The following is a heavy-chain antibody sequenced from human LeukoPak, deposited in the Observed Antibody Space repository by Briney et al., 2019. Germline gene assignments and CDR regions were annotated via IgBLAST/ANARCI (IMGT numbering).Heavy chain of an antibody. CDR2: IKQDGSEK. J-gene: IGHJ4*02. Sequence: PGGSLRLSCAASGFTFSSYWMSWVRQAPGKGLEWVANIKQDGSEKYYVDSVKGRFTISRDNAKSSLYLQMNSLRTEDTAIYYCARSSSSGFDYWGQGNLVTVSS. CDR3: ARSSSSGFDY. D-gene: IGHD6-6*01. CDR1: GFTFSSYW. V-gene: IGHV3-7*01.